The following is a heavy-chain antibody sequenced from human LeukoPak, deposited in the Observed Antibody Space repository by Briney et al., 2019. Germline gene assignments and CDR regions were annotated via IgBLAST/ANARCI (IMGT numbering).Heavy chain of an antibody. V-gene: IGHV1-18*01. CDR3: ARDGGIAAAGNNAFDI. J-gene: IGHJ3*02. CDR2: ISAYNGNT. CDR1: GYTFTSYG. D-gene: IGHD6-13*01. Sequence: ASVKVSCKASGYTFTSYGISWVRQAPGQGLEWVGWISAYNGNTNYAQKLQGRVTMTTDTSTSTAYMELRSLRSDDTAVYYCARDGGIAAAGNNAFDIWGQGTMVTVSS.